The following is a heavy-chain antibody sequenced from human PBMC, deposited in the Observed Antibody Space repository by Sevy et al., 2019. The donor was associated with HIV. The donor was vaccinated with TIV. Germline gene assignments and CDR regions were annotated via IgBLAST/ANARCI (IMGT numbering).Heavy chain of an antibody. CDR1: GYTFTSYG. CDR3: ARDSNYYDSSGYYYYYGMDV. Sequence: ASVKVSCKASGYTFTSYGISWVRQAPGQGLEWMGWMSAYNGNTNYAQKLQGRVTMTTDTSTSTAYMELRSLRSDDTAVYYCARDSNYYDSSGYYYYYGMDVWGQGTTVTVSS. V-gene: IGHV1-18*01. J-gene: IGHJ6*02. CDR2: MSAYNGNT. D-gene: IGHD3-22*01.